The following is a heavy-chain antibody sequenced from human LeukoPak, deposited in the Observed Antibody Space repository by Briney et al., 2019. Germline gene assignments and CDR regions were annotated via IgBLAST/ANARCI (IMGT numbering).Heavy chain of an antibody. V-gene: IGHV3-74*01. Sequence: GGSLRLSCAASGFTFSSYGMHWVRQAPGKGLVWVSRINEDGSTTNYADSVKGRSTIFRDNAKNTLYLQMNSLRAEDTAVYYCVRDLGGRSGHWGQGTLVTVSS. CDR3: VRDLGGRSGH. CDR2: INEDGSTT. D-gene: IGHD1-26*01. CDR1: GFTFSSYG. J-gene: IGHJ4*02.